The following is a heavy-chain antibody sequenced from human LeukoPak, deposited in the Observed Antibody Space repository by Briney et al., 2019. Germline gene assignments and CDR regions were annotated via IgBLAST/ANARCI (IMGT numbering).Heavy chain of an antibody. Sequence: ASVKVPCKASGYTFIGYYMHWVRQAPGQGLEWMGWINPNTGGTKYAQKFQGRVTMIRDTSISTAYMDLTSLKSDDTAVYYCAREPGSYSFDYWGQGTLVTVSS. V-gene: IGHV1-2*02. CDR2: INPNTGGT. CDR3: AREPGSYSFDY. D-gene: IGHD1-26*01. J-gene: IGHJ4*02. CDR1: GYTFIGYY.